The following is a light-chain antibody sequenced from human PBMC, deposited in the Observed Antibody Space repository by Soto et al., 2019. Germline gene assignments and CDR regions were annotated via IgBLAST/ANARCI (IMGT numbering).Light chain of an antibody. J-gene: IGLJ1*01. CDR2: SNN. CDR3: AAWDDSLNVYYV. Sequence: QSVLTQPPSASGTPGQRVTISCSGSSSNIGSNTVNWYQQLPGTAPKLLIYSNNPRPSGVPDRFSGSKSGASASLAISGLQSEDEADYYCAAWDDSLNVYYVFGTGTKVTVL. V-gene: IGLV1-44*01. CDR1: SSNIGSNT.